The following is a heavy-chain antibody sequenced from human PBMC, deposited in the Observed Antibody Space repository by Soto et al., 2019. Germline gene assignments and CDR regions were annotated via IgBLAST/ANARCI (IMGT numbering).Heavy chain of an antibody. CDR3: ARSYVQSRPIDC. J-gene: IGHJ4*02. Sequence: ASVKVSCKASGYSFTSYYLHWVRQAPGQGFEWMGIIYPGDGTTRYAPKFQGRVTMTRDTSTSTVYMELSSLRSDDTAVYHCARSYVQSRPIDCWGQGALVTVSS. D-gene: IGHD3-10*02. CDR2: IYPGDGTT. V-gene: IGHV1-46*01. CDR1: GYSFTSYY.